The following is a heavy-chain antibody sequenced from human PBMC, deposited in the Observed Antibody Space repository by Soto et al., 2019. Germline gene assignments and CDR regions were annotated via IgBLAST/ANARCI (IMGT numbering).Heavy chain of an antibody. V-gene: IGHV1-69*01. CDR1: GGTFSSYA. Sequence: QVQLVQSGAEVKKPGSWVKVSCKASGGTFSSYAISWVRQAPGQGLEWMGGIIPIFGTANYAQKFQGRVTITADESTSTAYMELSSLRSEDTAVYYCARDPNGAYSSNYYFDYWGQGTLVTVSS. CDR2: IIPIFGTA. CDR3: ARDPNGAYSSNYYFDY. J-gene: IGHJ4*02. D-gene: IGHD6-13*01.